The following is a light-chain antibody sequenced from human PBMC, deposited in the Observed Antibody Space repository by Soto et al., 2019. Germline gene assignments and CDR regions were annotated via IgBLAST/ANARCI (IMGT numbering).Light chain of an antibody. CDR3: QHLINYPIT. V-gene: IGKV1-12*01. CDR1: QGISSW. CDR2: AAS. Sequence: DIQMTQSPSSVSASVGDRVTITCRASQGISSWLAWYQQKPGKAPRLLIYAASTLQSGVPSRFRGSGSGTEFTLTISRLQPEDFETYYCQHLINYPITFGQGTRLEIK. J-gene: IGKJ5*01.